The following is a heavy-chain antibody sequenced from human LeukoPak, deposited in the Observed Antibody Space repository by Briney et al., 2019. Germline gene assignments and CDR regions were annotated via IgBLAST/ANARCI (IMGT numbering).Heavy chain of an antibody. Sequence: SVKVSCKASGGTFSSYAISWVRQAPGQGLEWMGGIIPIFGTANYAQKFQGRVTITADESTSTAYMELSSLRSEDTAVYYCARGQQWFGVPTLLLNWFDPWGQGTLVTVSS. J-gene: IGHJ5*02. CDR2: IIPIFGTA. CDR3: ARGQQWFGVPTLLLNWFDP. CDR1: GGTFSSYA. D-gene: IGHD3-10*01. V-gene: IGHV1-69*13.